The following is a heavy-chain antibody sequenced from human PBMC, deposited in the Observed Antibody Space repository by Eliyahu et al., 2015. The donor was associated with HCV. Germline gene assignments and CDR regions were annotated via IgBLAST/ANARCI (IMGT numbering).Heavy chain of an antibody. V-gene: IGHV4-39*01. CDR1: GASITSGSYY. J-gene: IGHJ4*02. D-gene: IGHD7-27*01. CDR2: IYYTGDT. CDR3: ARMGTLDD. Sequence: QVQLQESGPELVKPSETLSLTCTVSGASITSGSYYWGWIRQPPGKGLEWIGNIYYTGDTYYNPSLRSRVTVSLDTSKNQFSLKLTSMTAADTAVYYCARMGTLDDWGQGILVTVSS.